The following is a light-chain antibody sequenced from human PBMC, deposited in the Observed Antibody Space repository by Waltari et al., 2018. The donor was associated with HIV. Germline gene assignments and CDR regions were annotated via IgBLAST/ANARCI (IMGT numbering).Light chain of an antibody. J-gene: IGLJ2*01. V-gene: IGLV2-14*01. CDR3: SSYTTFSTPVV. Sequence: QSALTPPASVSGSPGQSITISCTGTSSDVPFYNYVSWYQLHPGKAPKLIIYEVNNRPSGVSNRFSGSKSDNTASLTISGLQAEDEADYYCSSYTTFSTPVVFGGGTKLTVL. CDR1: SSDVPFYNY. CDR2: EVN.